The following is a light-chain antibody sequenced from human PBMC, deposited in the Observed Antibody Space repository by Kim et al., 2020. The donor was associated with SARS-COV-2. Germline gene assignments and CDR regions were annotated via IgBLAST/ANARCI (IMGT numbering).Light chain of an antibody. J-gene: IGKJ2*01. CDR1: QSISSY. Sequence: DIQMTQSPSSLSASVGDRVTITCRASQSISSYLNWYQQKPGKAPQLLIYAASSLQSGVPSRFSGSGAGTDFTLTISSLQPEDFATYYCQQGYSTPHTFGQGTKLEI. CDR2: AAS. CDR3: QQGYSTPHT. V-gene: IGKV1-39*01.